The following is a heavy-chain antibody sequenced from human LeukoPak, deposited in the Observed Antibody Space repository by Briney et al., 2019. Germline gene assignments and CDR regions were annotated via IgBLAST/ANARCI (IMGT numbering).Heavy chain of an antibody. J-gene: IGHJ4*02. V-gene: IGHV3-30*02. CDR1: GFTFSSYG. Sequence: GGSLRLSCAASGFTFSSYGTHWVRQAPGKGLEWVTFIPYDGSNKYYADSVKGRFTISRDNSKNTLYLQMNSLRAEDTAVYYCAKDKDSSSSTLFDYWGQGTLVTVSS. D-gene: IGHD6-6*01. CDR2: IPYDGSNK. CDR3: AKDKDSSSSTLFDY.